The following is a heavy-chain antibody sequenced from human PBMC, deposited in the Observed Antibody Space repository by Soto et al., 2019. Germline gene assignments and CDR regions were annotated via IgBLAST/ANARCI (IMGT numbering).Heavy chain of an antibody. CDR2: INPGNGNT. V-gene: IGHV1-3*01. CDR3: ASAGYCSGGSCSHAIDY. J-gene: IGHJ4*02. CDR1: GYTFTSYA. Sequence: ASVKVSCKASGYTFTSYALHWVLQAPGQRLELMGWINPGNGNTRYSQKFQGRVTITRDTSASTAYMELSSLRSEDTAVYYCASAGYCSGGSCSHAIDYWGQGTLVTVSS. D-gene: IGHD2-15*01.